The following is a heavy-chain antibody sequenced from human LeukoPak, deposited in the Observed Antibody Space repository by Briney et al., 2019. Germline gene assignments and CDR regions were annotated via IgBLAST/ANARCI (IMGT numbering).Heavy chain of an antibody. CDR1: GFTFNSYV. D-gene: IGHD1-26*01. J-gene: IGHJ3*02. CDR2: ISGSGGST. V-gene: IGHV3-23*01. CDR3: AKTRARSYYDAFDI. Sequence: AGGSLRLSCAASGFTFNSYVMSWVRQAPGKGLEWVSGISGSGGSTYYADSVKGRFTISRDNSKNTLYLQMNSLRAEDTAVYYCAKTRARSYYDAFDIWGQGTMVTVSS.